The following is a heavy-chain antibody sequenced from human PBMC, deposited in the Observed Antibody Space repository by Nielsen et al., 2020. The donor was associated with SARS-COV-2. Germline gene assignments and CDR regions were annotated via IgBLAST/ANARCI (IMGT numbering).Heavy chain of an antibody. CDR2: MNPNSGNT. D-gene: IGHD3-3*01. CDR1: GYTFTSYD. J-gene: IGHJ6*02. CDR3: AREWRFLEWPDYYYGMDV. V-gene: IGHV1-8*01. Sequence: ASVKVSCKASGYTFTSYDINWVRQATGQGLEWMGWMNPNSGNTGYAQKFQGRVTMTRNTSISTAYMELSSLRSEDTAVYYCAREWRFLEWPDYYYGMDVWGQGTTVTVSS.